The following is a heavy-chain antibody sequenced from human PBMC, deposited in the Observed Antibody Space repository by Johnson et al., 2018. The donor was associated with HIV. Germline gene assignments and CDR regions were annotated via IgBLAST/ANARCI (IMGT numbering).Heavy chain of an antibody. V-gene: IGHV3-30*04. J-gene: IGHJ3*01. CDR2: ISYDGSNK. D-gene: IGHD3-22*01. CDR1: GFTFSSYA. CDR3: AIPNNDDSGAYR. Sequence: QVQLVESGGGLVQPGRSLRLSCAASGFTFSSYAMHWVRQAPGKGLEWVAVISYDGSNKYYADSVKGRFTISRDNSKNTLYLQMNSLRAEDTAVYYCAIPNNDDSGAYRWGQGTLVTVSS.